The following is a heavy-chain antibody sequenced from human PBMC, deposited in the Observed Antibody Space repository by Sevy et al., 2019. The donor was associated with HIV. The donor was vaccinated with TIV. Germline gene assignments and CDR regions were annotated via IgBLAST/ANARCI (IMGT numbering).Heavy chain of an antibody. D-gene: IGHD6-19*01. CDR2: ISGSGGST. V-gene: IGHV3-23*01. J-gene: IGHJ3*02. CDR3: AKDAFTSIAVAGTDAFDI. CDR1: GFTFSSYD. Sequence: GGSLRLSCAASGFTFSSYDMSWVRQAPGKGLEWVSAISGSGGSTYYADSVKGRFTISRDNSKNTLYLQMNSLRAEDTAVYYCAKDAFTSIAVAGTDAFDIWGQGTMVTVSS.